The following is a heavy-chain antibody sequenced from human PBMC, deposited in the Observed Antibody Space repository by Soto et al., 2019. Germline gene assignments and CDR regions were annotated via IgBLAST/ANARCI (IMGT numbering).Heavy chain of an antibody. J-gene: IGHJ6*02. CDR2: IYYSGST. Sequence: ETLSLTCTVSGGSISSSSYYWGWIRQPPGKGLEWIGSIYYSGSTYYNPSLKSRVTISVDTSKNQFSLKLSSVTAADTAVYYCAXYCSGGSCYLSMDVWGQGTTVTVSS. CDR3: AXYCSGGSCYLSMDV. V-gene: IGHV4-39*01. D-gene: IGHD2-15*01. CDR1: GGSISSSSYY.